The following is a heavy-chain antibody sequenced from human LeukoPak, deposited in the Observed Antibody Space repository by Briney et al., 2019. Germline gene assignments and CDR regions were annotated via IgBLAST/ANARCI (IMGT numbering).Heavy chain of an antibody. CDR2: VIPILGAA. Sequence: SVKVSCKASGGTFSTSTISWVRQAPGQGLEWMGGVIPILGAANYAQKFQGRVTITADESTTTASMELSSLKSEDTAVYFCARSSRNLYGMDVWGQGTTVTVSS. CDR3: ARSSRNLYGMDV. CDR1: GGTFSTST. V-gene: IGHV1-69*13. J-gene: IGHJ6*02. D-gene: IGHD6-13*01.